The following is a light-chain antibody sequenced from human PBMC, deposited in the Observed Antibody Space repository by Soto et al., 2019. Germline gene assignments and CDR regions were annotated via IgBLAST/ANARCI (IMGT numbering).Light chain of an antibody. CDR1: QRISSD. Sequence: DIQMTQSPSSLSASLGDRVTITCRASQRISSDLNWYQQKPGRAPKVLIFAASTLQSGVPSRFSGSGSGTEFTLTISSLQPDDFATYYCQHYNSYPEAFGQGTKVDIK. CDR2: AAS. CDR3: QHYNSYPEA. V-gene: IGKV1-17*01. J-gene: IGKJ1*01.